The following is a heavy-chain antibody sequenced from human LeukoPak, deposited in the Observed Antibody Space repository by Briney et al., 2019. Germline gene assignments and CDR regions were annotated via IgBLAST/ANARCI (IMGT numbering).Heavy chain of an antibody. CDR1: GFTFNNHA. D-gene: IGHD3-22*01. CDR2: IDGDGDPI. Sequence: GGSLRLSCAASGFTFNNHAMHWVRQAPGKGLEWVSLIDGDGDPIFYADSVKGRFTISRDNSKNSPYLQMNSLRPEDTALYYCAKDLTYYYDSDGYYYAGRDFHYGMDVWGQGTTVTVSS. V-gene: IGHV3-43*02. J-gene: IGHJ6*02. CDR3: AKDLTYYYDSDGYYYAGRDFHYGMDV.